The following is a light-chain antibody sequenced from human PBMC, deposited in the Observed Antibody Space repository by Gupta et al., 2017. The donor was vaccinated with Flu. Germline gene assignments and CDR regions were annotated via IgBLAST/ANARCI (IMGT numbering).Light chain of an antibody. CDR3: HSRDNSGNRV. CDR1: SLRSSY. CDR2: GKN. V-gene: IGLV3-19*01. Sequence: SSELTQDPAVSVALGQTVRITRQGDSLRSSYASWYQQKPGQAPVLVIYGKNNRPSGIPDRFSGSSSGITTSLTITGAQAEDEADYYCHSRDNSGNRVFGGGTKLTVL. J-gene: IGLJ3*02.